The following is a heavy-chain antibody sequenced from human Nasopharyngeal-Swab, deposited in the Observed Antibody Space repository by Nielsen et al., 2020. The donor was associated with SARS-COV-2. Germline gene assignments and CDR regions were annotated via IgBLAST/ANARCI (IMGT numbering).Heavy chain of an antibody. V-gene: IGHV4-34*01. Sequence: SETLSLTCTVSGGSISSYYWSWIRQPPGKGLEWIGEINHSGSTNYNPSLKSRVTISVDTSKNQFSLKLSSVTAADTAVYYCASEGFRYDSSGYYHYYYYGMDVWGQGTTVTVSS. CDR1: GGSISSYY. D-gene: IGHD3-22*01. CDR2: INHSGST. CDR3: ASEGFRYDSSGYYHYYYYGMDV. J-gene: IGHJ6*02.